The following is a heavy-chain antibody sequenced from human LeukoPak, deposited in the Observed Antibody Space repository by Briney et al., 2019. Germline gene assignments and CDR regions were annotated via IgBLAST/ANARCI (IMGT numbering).Heavy chain of an antibody. CDR3: ARDYYDSSGPSWFDP. V-gene: IGHV4-30-2*01. CDR1: GGSISSGGYS. CDR2: IYHSGST. Sequence: SETLSLTCAVSGGSISSGGYSWSWIRQPPGKGLEWIGYIYHSGSTYYNPSLKSRVTISVDRSKNQFSLKLSSVTAADTAVYYCARDYYDSSGPSWFDPWGQGTLVTVSS. J-gene: IGHJ5*02. D-gene: IGHD3-22*01.